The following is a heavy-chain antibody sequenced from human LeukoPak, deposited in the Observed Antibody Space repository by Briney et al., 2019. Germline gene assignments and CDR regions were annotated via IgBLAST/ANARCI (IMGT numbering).Heavy chain of an antibody. V-gene: IGHV4-39*07. D-gene: IGHD3-22*01. CDR2: IYYSGST. CDR1: GGSISSSSYY. CDR3: ARVLGYYYDSSGYYTRSAYYFDY. J-gene: IGHJ4*02. Sequence: PSETLSLTCTVSGGSISSSSYYWGWIRQPPGKGLEWIGSIYYSGSTYYNPSLESRVTISVDTSKNQFSLKLSFVTAADTAVYYCARVLGYYYDSSGYYTRSAYYFDYWGQGTLVTVSS.